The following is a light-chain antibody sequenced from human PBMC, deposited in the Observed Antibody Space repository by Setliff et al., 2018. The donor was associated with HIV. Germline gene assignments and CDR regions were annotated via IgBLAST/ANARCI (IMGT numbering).Light chain of an antibody. CDR2: EVS. J-gene: IGLJ1*01. V-gene: IGLV2-23*02. CDR1: TSDIGNFNL. Sequence: QSALTQPASVSGSPGQSITISCTGTTSDIGNFNLVSWYQQHPGKAPKLMICEVSKRPSGVSDRFSGSKSANTASLTISGLQAEDEADYYCCSYTSSLTYVFGTGTKVTVL. CDR3: CSYTSSLTYV.